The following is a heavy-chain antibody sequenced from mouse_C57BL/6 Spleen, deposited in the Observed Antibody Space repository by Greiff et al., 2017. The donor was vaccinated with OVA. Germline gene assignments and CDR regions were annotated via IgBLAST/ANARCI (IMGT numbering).Heavy chain of an antibody. CDR2: INYDGSST. J-gene: IGHJ1*03. V-gene: IGHV5-16*01. CDR3: ARDGDVRDWYFDV. CDR1: GFTFSDYY. Sequence: EVQLVESEGGLVQPGSSMKLSCTASGFTFSDYYMAWVRQVPEKGLEWVANINYDGSSTYYLDSLKSRFIISRDNAKNILYLQMSSLKSEDTATYYCARDGDVRDWYFDVWGTGTTVTVSS.